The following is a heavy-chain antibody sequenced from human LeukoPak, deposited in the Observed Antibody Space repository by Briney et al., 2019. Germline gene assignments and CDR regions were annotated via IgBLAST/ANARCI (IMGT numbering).Heavy chain of an antibody. CDR3: AQWRRNWFDP. V-gene: IGHV2-5*02. D-gene: IGHD3-3*01. CDR2: IYWGDDK. CDR1: GFSLTTSGVG. J-gene: IGHJ5*02. Sequence: SGPTLVKPTQTLTLTCTFSGFSLTTSGVGVCWIRQPPGKALEWLALIYWGDDKRYSPSLKSRLIITKDTSKNQVVLTMTNMDPVDTATYYCAQWRRNWFDPWGQGTLVTVSS.